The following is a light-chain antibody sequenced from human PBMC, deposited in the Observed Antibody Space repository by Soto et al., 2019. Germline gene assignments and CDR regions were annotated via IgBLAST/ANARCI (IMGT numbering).Light chain of an antibody. CDR3: QQYDNWPPFT. Sequence: EIVMTQSPATLSVSLGERATLSCRASQSVNSKLAWYQQRPGQAPRLLISGASARVNGVPDRFSGSGSGTEFTLTISSRQSEDSAVYYCQQYDNWPPFTFGPGTRVDIK. J-gene: IGKJ3*01. CDR2: GAS. V-gene: IGKV3-15*01. CDR1: QSVNSK.